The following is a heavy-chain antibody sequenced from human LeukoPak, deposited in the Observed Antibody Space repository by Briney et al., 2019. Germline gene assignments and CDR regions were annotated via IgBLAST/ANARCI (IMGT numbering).Heavy chain of an antibody. CDR3: AKDMQTWPRFPDY. CDR2: INDNGSTR. CDR1: GFTFSSYW. Sequence: QSGGSLRLSCAASGFTFSSYWMSWVRQAPGKGLEWVSGINDNGSTRFYAASVKGRFTSSRDNPKNTLYLQMNGLRVEDTAVYYCAKDMQTWPRFPDYWGQGTLVTVSS. D-gene: IGHD5-12*01. V-gene: IGHV3-23*01. J-gene: IGHJ4*02.